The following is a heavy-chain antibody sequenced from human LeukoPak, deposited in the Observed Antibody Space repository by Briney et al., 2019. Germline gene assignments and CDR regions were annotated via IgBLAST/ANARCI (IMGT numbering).Heavy chain of an antibody. Sequence: SETLSLTCTVSGYSISSGYYWGWIRQPPGKGLEWIGSIYHSGSTYYNPSLKSRVTISVDTSKNQFSLKLSSVTAADTAVYYCARVSYSSPFESNAFDIWGQGTMVTVSS. CDR2: IYHSGST. CDR1: GYSISSGYY. J-gene: IGHJ3*02. V-gene: IGHV4-38-2*02. D-gene: IGHD6-13*01. CDR3: ARVSYSSPFESNAFDI.